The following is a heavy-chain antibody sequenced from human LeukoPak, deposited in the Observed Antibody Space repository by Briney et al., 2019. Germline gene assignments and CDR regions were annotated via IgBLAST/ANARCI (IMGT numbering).Heavy chain of an antibody. D-gene: IGHD6-13*01. Sequence: GGSLRLSCAASGFTFSDYYMSWIRQAPGKGLEWVSNISSRGSAIYYADSIKGRFTISRDNAKNSLYLQMNSLRAEDTAVYYCARGWGSSWNRHFDYWGQGTLVTVSS. CDR2: ISSRGSAI. V-gene: IGHV3-11*04. J-gene: IGHJ4*02. CDR1: GFTFSDYY. CDR3: ARGWGSSWNRHFDY.